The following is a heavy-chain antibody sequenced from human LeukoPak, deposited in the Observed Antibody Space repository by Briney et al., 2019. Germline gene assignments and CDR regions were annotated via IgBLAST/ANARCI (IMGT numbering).Heavy chain of an antibody. D-gene: IGHD6-19*01. J-gene: IGHJ4*02. Sequence: GGSLRLSCAASGFTFSRYGMHWVRQAPGKGLEWVAVIWEDGSNIYYADSVKGRFTISRDNSKDTLYLQMNSLRAEDTAVYYCARVGYNSGWYEYWGQGTLVTVSS. V-gene: IGHV3-33*01. CDR1: GFTFSRYG. CDR2: IWEDGSNI. CDR3: ARVGYNSGWYEY.